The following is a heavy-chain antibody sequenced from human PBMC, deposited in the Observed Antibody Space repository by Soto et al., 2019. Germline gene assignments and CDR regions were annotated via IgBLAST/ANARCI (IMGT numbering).Heavy chain of an antibody. V-gene: IGHV4-61*08. CDR3: ARRRGYGDYYFDY. Sequence: PSETLSLTCTVSGGSISSGDYYWSWIRQPPGKGLEWIGYIYYSGSTNYNPSLKSRVTISVDTSKNQFSLKLSSVTAADTAVYYCARRRGYGDYYFDYWGQGTLVTSPQ. D-gene: IGHD4-17*01. J-gene: IGHJ4*02. CDR2: IYYSGST. CDR1: GGSISSGDYY.